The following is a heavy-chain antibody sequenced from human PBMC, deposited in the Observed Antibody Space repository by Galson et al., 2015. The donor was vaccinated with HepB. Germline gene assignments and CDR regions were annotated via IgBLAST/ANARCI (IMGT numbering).Heavy chain of an antibody. J-gene: IGHJ6*03. Sequence: LRLSCAASGFTFSSYWMSWVRQAPGKGLEWVANIKQDGSEKYYVDSVKGRFTISRDNAKNSLYLQMNSLRAEDTAVYYCARAAISGPYYMDVWGKGTTVTVSS. D-gene: IGHD3-3*01. CDR3: ARAAISGPYYMDV. CDR1: GFTFSSYW. CDR2: IKQDGSEK. V-gene: IGHV3-7*01.